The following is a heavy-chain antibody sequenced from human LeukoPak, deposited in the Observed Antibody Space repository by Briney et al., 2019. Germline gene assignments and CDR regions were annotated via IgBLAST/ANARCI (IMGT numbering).Heavy chain of an antibody. CDR2: INAGNGNT. V-gene: IGHV1-3*01. J-gene: IGHJ5*02. D-gene: IGHD3-22*01. CDR1: GYTFTSYA. Sequence: ASVKVSFKASGYTFTSYAMHWVRQAPGQRLEWMGGINAGNGNTKYSQKFQARVTITRDTSASTAYMELSSLRSEDTAVYYCARDRGYYDSSGYYHPWGQGTLVTVSS. CDR3: ARDRGYYDSSGYYHP.